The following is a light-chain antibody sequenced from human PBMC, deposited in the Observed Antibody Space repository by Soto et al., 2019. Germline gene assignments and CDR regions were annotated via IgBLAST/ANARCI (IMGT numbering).Light chain of an antibody. J-gene: IGKJ1*01. V-gene: IGKV3-20*01. Sequence: SGLTRSPGTLSLSPGERATLSCRVSQSVSSSYLAWYQQKPCQACRLLIYGSSSTAPGISDRFSGRGSGTDFTLTISRLEPEAFAVYYCQQYGSSPWTSGQGPKVDIK. CDR3: QQYGSSPWT. CDR1: QSVSSSY. CDR2: GSS.